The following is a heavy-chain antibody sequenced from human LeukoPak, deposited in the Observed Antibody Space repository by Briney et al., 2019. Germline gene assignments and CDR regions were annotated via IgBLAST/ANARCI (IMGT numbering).Heavy chain of an antibody. D-gene: IGHD2-15*01. CDR3: AKVGARDIVVVVAAKCWFDP. CDR1: GFTFSSYA. V-gene: IGHV3-23*01. J-gene: IGHJ5*02. CDR2: ISGSGGST. Sequence: SGGSLRLSCAASGFTFSSYAMSWVRQAPGKGLEWVSAISGSGGSTYYADSVKGRFTISRDNSKNTLYLQMNSLRAEDTAVHYCAKVGARDIVVVVAAKCWFDPWGQGTLVTVSS.